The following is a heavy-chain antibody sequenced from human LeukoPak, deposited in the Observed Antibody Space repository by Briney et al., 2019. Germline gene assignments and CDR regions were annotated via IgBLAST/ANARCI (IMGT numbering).Heavy chain of an antibody. V-gene: IGHV3-23*01. CDR2: ISGSPDNT. J-gene: IGHJ4*02. Sequence: GGSLRLSCVDSGFTFRSYAMYWVRQAPGKELEWVSEISGSPDNTYYADSVKGRFATSRDDSRNTLYLQMNNLRAEDTAVYYCARLVGVSPLDYWGQGTPVTVSS. CDR3: ARLVGVSPLDY. CDR1: GFTFRSYA. D-gene: IGHD3-16*01.